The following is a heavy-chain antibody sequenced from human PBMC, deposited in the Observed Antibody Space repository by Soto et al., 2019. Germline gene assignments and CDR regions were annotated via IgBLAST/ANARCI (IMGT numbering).Heavy chain of an antibody. CDR1: GFTFNNYG. D-gene: IGHD2-15*01. Sequence: QTVGSLRLSCAASGFTFNNYGMNWVRQAPGKGLEWVAIISNDGSNKYYIESVRGRFTISRDNSKNMLFLQMNSLRVEDTAVYFCTKDGRFDSDGSLYYYYYGMDVWGQGTTVTVSS. V-gene: IGHV3-30*18. CDR2: ISNDGSNK. CDR3: TKDGRFDSDGSLYYYYYGMDV. J-gene: IGHJ6*02.